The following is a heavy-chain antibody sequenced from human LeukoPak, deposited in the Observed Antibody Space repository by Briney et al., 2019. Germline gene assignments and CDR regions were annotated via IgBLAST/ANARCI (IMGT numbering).Heavy chain of an antibody. J-gene: IGHJ3*02. D-gene: IGHD3-10*01. V-gene: IGHV3-21*04. CDR3: TRDRRGYYGSGAPDTEGDVFDI. CDR1: GFTFSTYN. Sequence: GGSLRLSCAASGFTFSTYNMNWVRQTPGKGLEWVSSITSTSSYIYYADSVKGRFTISRDNSKNTLYLQMHSLRAEDTAVYYCTRDRRGYYGSGAPDTEGDVFDIWGQGTMVTVSS. CDR2: ITSTSSYI.